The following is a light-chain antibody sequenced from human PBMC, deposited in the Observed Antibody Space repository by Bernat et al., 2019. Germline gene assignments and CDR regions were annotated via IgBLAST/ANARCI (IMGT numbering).Light chain of an antibody. Sequence: IVMTQSPPSLSVSPGESATLFCRATENINTGLAWYHHRPGQAPRLLISAASTRATGIPDRFSASGSGTEFTLTINSLQYEDFGIYYCQQYNAWPLTFGQGTKLE. J-gene: IGKJ2*01. CDR1: ENINTG. V-gene: IGKV3-15*01. CDR2: AAS. CDR3: QQYNAWPLT.